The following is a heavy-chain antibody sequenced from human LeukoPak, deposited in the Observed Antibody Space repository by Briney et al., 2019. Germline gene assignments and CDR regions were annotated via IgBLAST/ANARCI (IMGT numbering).Heavy chain of an antibody. D-gene: IGHD6-19*01. V-gene: IGHV3-30-3*01. CDR3: AREEAVAGNFDY. CDR1: GFTFSSNA. CDR2: ISYDGSNK. Sequence: GGSLRLSCAASGFTFSSNAMHWVRQAPGKGLEWVAVISYDGSNKYYADSVKGRFTISRDNSKNTLYLQMNSLRAEDTAVYYCAREEAVAGNFDYWGQGTLVTVSS. J-gene: IGHJ4*02.